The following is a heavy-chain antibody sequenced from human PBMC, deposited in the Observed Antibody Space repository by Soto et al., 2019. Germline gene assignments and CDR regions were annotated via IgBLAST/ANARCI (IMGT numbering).Heavy chain of an antibody. CDR1: GVAFSNYT. CDR3: ASGKSQMPQDRMGFYYYMDV. Sequence: QVQLVQSGAEVKKPGSSVRISCTASGVAFSNYTFTWVRRAPGQGLEWMGRVIPLLDASNYAEKFQDRVTITADRSTSTAYMELSGLKSEDSAIYYCASGKSQMPQDRMGFYYYMDVWCKGTTVTVSS. CDR2: VIPLLDAS. J-gene: IGHJ6*03. V-gene: IGHV1-69*08. D-gene: IGHD2-15*01.